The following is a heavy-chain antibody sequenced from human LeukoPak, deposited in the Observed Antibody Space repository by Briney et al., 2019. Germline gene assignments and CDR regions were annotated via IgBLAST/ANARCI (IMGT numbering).Heavy chain of an antibody. V-gene: IGHV3-7*01. CDR1: GFTLNNYW. Sequence: GGSLRLSCAASGFTLNNYWMNWVRQAPGKGLEWVANIKQDGSVTNYVDSVKGRFTISRDNAKNSLSLQMNSLRAEDTAVYYCARDQGGSGVSDYWGQGTLVTVSS. CDR2: IKQDGSVT. D-gene: IGHD6-25*01. CDR3: ARDQGGSGVSDY. J-gene: IGHJ4*02.